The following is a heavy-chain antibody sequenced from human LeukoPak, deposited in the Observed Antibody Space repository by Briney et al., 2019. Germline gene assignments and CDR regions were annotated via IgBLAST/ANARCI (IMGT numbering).Heavy chain of an antibody. CDR3: ARAERGYSGYDVDY. CDR1: GFTVSSNY. D-gene: IGHD5-12*01. V-gene: IGHV3-53*01. Sequence: GGSLRLSCAASGFTVSSNYMSWVRQAPGKGLEWVSVIYSGGSTYYADSVKGRFTISRDNSKNTLYLQMNSLRAEDTAVYYCARAERGYSGYDVDYWGQGTLVTVSS. CDR2: IYSGGST. J-gene: IGHJ4*02.